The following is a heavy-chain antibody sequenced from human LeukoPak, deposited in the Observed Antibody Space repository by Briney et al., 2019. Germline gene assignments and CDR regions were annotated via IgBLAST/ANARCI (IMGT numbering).Heavy chain of an antibody. CDR2: ISYDGSNK. Sequence: GGSLRLSCAASGFTSSSYGMHWVRQAPGKGLEWVAVISYDGSNKYYADSVKGRFTISRDNSKNTLYLQMNSLRAEDTAVYYCAKERGYSYGYLGYFDYWGQGTLVTVSS. D-gene: IGHD5-18*01. CDR3: AKERGYSYGYLGYFDY. V-gene: IGHV3-30*18. J-gene: IGHJ4*02. CDR1: GFTSSSYG.